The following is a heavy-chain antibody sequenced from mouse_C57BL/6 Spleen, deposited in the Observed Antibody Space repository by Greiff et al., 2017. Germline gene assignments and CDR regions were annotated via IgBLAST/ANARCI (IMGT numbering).Heavy chain of an antibody. CDR3: TRLVYYYGSSYGMDY. J-gene: IGHJ4*01. CDR1: GFTFSDAW. CDR2: IRNKANNHAT. V-gene: IGHV6-6*01. Sequence: EVKLMESGGGLVQPGGSMKLSCAASGFTFSDAWMDWVRQSPEKGLEWVAEIRNKANNHATYYAESVKGRFTISRDDSKSSVYLQMNSLRAEDTGIYYCTRLVYYYGSSYGMDYWGQGTSVTVSS. D-gene: IGHD1-1*01.